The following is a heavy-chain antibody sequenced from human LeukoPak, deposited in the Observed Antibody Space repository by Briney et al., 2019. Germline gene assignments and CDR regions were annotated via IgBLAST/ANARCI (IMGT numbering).Heavy chain of an antibody. CDR2: IRSKANSYAT. D-gene: IGHD3-10*01. CDR3: TRHSDLNYYGSGSYGY. Sequence: GGSLRLSCAASGFTFSGSAMHWVRQASGKGLEWVGRIRSKANSYATAYAASVKGRFTISRDDSKNPAYLQMNSLKAEDTAVYYCTRHSDLNYYGSGSYGYWGQGTLVTVSS. J-gene: IGHJ4*02. CDR1: GFTFSGSA. V-gene: IGHV3-73*01.